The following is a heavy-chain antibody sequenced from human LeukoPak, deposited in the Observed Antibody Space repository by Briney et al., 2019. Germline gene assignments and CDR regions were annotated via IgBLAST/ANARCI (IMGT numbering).Heavy chain of an antibody. Sequence: PGGSLRLSCEASGFTFSAYAMTWVRQAPGKGLEWVSSISSIGTYIYYADSVKGRFTISRDNAKNSVHLQMNSLRAEDTAVYYCARDQGGSGGNWGQGTLVTVSS. V-gene: IGHV3-21*01. J-gene: IGHJ4*02. CDR1: GFTFSAYA. CDR3: ARDQGGSGGN. CDR2: ISSIGTYI. D-gene: IGHD3-10*01.